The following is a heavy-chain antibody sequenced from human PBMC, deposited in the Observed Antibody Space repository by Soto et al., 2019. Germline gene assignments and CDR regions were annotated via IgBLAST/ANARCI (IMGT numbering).Heavy chain of an antibody. CDR3: AKEPTSTVEGAFDL. J-gene: IGHJ3*01. D-gene: IGHD4-17*01. CDR2: ISASGGNT. CDR1: GFIFSTFA. V-gene: IGHV3-23*01. Sequence: EVQLLESGGGLVQPGGSLRLSCTGSGFIFSTFAMSWVRQAPGKGLEWLSAISASGGNTYYPDSVKGRFTISRDISENTLDLQMSSLGGEATAVYHCAKEPTSTVEGAFDLWGRGTMVTVSS.